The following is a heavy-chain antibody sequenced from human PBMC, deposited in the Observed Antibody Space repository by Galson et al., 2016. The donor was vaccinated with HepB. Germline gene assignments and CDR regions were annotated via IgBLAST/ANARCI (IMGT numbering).Heavy chain of an antibody. CDR2: ISSSGRLI. Sequence: SLRLSCAASGFIFSDYYMSWIRQAPGKGLEWVSYISSSGRLIYYADSVKGRFTISRDNANKSVYLQMNSLRVEDTAVYYCARDQTLFDSWGQGTLVSVSS. J-gene: IGHJ4*02. V-gene: IGHV3-11*01. CDR1: GFIFSDYY. CDR3: ARDQTLFDS.